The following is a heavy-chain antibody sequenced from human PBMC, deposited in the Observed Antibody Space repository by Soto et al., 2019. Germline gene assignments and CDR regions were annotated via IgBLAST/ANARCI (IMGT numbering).Heavy chain of an antibody. Sequence: PGGSLRLSCAASGFTFSSYAMHWVRQAPGKGLEYISGISTNGGSTNYADSVKGRFTISRDNSNNTLYLQMGSLRAEDMAVYYCARSGGYDRRYYYGMDVWGQGTTVTVSS. CDR1: GFTFSSYA. V-gene: IGHV3-64*02. J-gene: IGHJ6*02. D-gene: IGHD5-12*01. CDR3: ARSGGYDRRYYYGMDV. CDR2: ISTNGGST.